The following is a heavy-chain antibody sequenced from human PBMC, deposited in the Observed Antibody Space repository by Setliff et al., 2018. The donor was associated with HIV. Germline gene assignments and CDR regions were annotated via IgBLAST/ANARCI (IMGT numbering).Heavy chain of an antibody. V-gene: IGHV1-18*01. Sequence: GASVKVSCKASGGTFSSYVISWVRQAPGQGLEWMGWISVHNGNANYAQSLQGRVTITRDTSASTVYMELSSLRSEDTAMYYCARDHPGIAYWGQGTMVTVSS. J-gene: IGHJ4*02. CDR1: GGTFSSYV. CDR3: ARDHPGIAY. CDR2: ISVHNGNA.